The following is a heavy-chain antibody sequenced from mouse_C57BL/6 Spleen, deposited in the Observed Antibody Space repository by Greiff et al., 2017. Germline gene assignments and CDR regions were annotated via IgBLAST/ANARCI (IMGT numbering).Heavy chain of an antibody. D-gene: IGHD2-4*01. CDR2: ISSGGDYI. CDR3: TRDPFYDYDEGAWFAY. V-gene: IGHV5-9-1*02. Sequence: EVNLVESGAGLVKPGGSLKLSCAASGFTFSSYAMSWVRQTPEKRLEWVAYISSGGDYIYYADTVKGRFTISRDNARNTLYLQMSSLKSEDTAMYYCTRDPFYDYDEGAWFAYWGQGTLVTVSA. CDR1: GFTFSSYA. J-gene: IGHJ3*01.